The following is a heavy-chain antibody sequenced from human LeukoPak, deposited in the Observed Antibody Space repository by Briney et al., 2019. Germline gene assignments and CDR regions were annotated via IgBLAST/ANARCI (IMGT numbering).Heavy chain of an antibody. CDR2: IYYSGST. CDR1: GFTFSTYA. CDR3: ARHPRARAYNWNGFDP. V-gene: IGHV4-39*01. Sequence: GSLRLSCAASGFTFSTYAMSWVRQPPGKGLEWIGSIYYSGSTYYNPSLKSRVTISVDTSKNQFSLKLSSVTAADTAVYYCARHPRARAYNWNGFDPWGQGTLVTVSS. D-gene: IGHD1-1*01. J-gene: IGHJ5*02.